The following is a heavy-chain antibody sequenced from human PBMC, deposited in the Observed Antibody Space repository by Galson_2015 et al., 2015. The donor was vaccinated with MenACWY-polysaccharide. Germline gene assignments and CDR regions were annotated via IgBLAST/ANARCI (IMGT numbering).Heavy chain of an antibody. D-gene: IGHD3-10*01. CDR1: GFTFSSYG. CDR2: ISYDGSNK. Sequence: SLRLSCAASGFTFSSYGMHWVRQAPGKGLEWVAVISYDGSNKYYADSVKGRFTISRDNSKNTLYLQMNSLRAEDTAVYYCAKDPDYYGAGSYPARRYYYYGMDVWGQGTTVTVSS. CDR3: AKDPDYYGAGSYPARRYYYYGMDV. V-gene: IGHV3-30*18. J-gene: IGHJ6*02.